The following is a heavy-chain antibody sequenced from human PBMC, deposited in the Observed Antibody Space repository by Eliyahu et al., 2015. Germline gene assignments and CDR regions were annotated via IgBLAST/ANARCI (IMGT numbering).Heavy chain of an antibody. Sequence: QVQLVQSGAEVKKPGASVKVSCKASGYTFTSYAMXWVRQAPGQRLEWMGWINAGNGNTKYSQKFQGRVTITRDTSASTAYMELSSLRSEDTAVYYCARGNDYSNYEFDYWGQGTLVTVSS. D-gene: IGHD4-11*01. J-gene: IGHJ4*02. CDR3: ARGNDYSNYEFDY. CDR2: INAGNGNT. V-gene: IGHV1-3*01. CDR1: GYTFTSYA.